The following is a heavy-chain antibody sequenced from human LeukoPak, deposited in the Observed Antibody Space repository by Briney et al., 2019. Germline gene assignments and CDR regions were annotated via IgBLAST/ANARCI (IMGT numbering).Heavy chain of an antibody. CDR1: GGSISSYY. J-gene: IGHJ4*02. CDR2: IYYSGST. D-gene: IGHD6-19*01. Sequence: TSETLSLTCTVSGGSISSYYWSWIRQPPGKGLEWIGYIYYSGSTNYNPSLKSRVTISVDTSKNQFSLKLSSVTAADTAVYYCARAPKGYSSGWFLDYWGQGTLVTVSS. V-gene: IGHV4-59*01. CDR3: ARAPKGYSSGWFLDY.